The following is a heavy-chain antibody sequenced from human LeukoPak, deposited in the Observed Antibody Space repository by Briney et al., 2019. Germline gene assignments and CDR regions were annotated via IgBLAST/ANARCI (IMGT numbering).Heavy chain of an antibody. Sequence: ASVKVSCKASGYTFTNYGITWVRQASGQGIEWMGWISAYTGKTNSAQKLQGRVTMTTDTSTSTGYMELRSLRSDDTAVYYCARGDGYCSGGSCMIFDYWGQGTLVTVSS. V-gene: IGHV1-18*01. D-gene: IGHD2-15*01. J-gene: IGHJ4*02. CDR3: ARGDGYCSGGSCMIFDY. CDR2: ISAYTGKT. CDR1: GYTFTNYG.